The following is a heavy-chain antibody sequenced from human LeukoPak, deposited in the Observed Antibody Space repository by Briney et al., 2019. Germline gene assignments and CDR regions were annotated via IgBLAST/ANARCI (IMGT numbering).Heavy chain of an antibody. CDR3: ARDKIGSTGINYYYYGMDV. CDR1: GYTFTSYY. J-gene: IGHJ6*02. V-gene: IGHV1-46*01. CDR2: INPSGGST. Sequence: ASVKVSCKASGYTFTSYYMHWVRQAPGQGLEWMGIINPSGGSTSYAQKFQGRVTMTRDTSTSTVYMELSSLRSEDTAVYYCARDKIGSTGINYYYYGMDVWGQGTTVTVSS. D-gene: IGHD2-2*01.